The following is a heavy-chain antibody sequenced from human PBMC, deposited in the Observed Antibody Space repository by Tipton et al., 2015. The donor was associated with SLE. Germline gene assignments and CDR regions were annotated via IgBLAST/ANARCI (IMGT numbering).Heavy chain of an antibody. J-gene: IGHJ3*02. V-gene: IGHV4-34*01. CDR1: GGSFSGYY. CDR3: AKGRPAFDI. Sequence: TLSLTCAVYGGSFSGYYWSWIRQPPGKGLEWIGEINHSGRTNYNPSLKSRVTISVDTSKNHFSLKLRSVTAADTAVYYCAKGRPAFDIWGQGTMVTVSS. CDR2: INHSGRT.